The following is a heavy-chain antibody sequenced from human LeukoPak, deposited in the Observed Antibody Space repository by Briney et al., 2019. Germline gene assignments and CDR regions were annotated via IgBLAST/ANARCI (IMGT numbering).Heavy chain of an antibody. Sequence: ASVKVSCKASGYTFTSYGISWVRQAPGQGLEWMGWISAYNGNTNYAQKLQGRVTITRDMSTSTAYMELSSLRSEDTAVYYCAAGIGAGTFDPWGQGTLVTVSS. CDR1: GYTFTSYG. V-gene: IGHV1-18*01. CDR2: ISAYNGNT. J-gene: IGHJ5*02. D-gene: IGHD3-10*01. CDR3: AAGIGAGTFDP.